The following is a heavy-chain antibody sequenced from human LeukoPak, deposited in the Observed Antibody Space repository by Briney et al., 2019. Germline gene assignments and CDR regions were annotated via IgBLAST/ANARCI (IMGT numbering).Heavy chain of an antibody. D-gene: IGHD2-2*01. J-gene: IGHJ4*02. V-gene: IGHV4-59*01. CDR1: GGSISSYY. CDR2: IYYSGST. CDR3: ARVGGLHGYCSSTSCSPIFYSDY. Sequence: SETLSLTCTVSGGSISSYYWSWIRQPPGKGLEWIGYIYYSGSTNYNPSLKSRVTISVDTSKNQFSLKLSSVTAADTAVYYCARVGGLHGYCSSTSCSPIFYSDYWGQGTLVTVSS.